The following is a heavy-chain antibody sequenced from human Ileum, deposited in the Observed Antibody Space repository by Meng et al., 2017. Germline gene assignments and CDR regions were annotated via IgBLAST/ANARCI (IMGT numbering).Heavy chain of an antibody. CDR2: IKSDGTT. Sequence: EVQLVESGGGLVKPGGSLRLSCDASGFTFNKAWMSWVRQAPGKGLEWVGRIKSDGTTDYAAPVKGRFAISRDDSKTTLYLQMDSLKTDDTAVYYCTTDRNWDYFEYWGQGTLVTVSS. V-gene: IGHV3-15*01. D-gene: IGHD3-16*01. CDR3: TTDRNWDYFEY. J-gene: IGHJ4*02. CDR1: GFTFNKAW.